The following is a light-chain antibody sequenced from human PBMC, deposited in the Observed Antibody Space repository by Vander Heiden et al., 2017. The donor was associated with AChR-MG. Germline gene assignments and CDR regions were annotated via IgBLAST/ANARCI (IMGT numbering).Light chain of an antibody. CDR2: EVS. J-gene: IGLJ3*02. V-gene: IGLV2-8*01. CDR3: SSYAGSNNWV. Sequence: QPALTQPPSASGSPGQSVTISCTGTSSDVGGYNYVSWYQQHPGNAPNLMIYEVSKRPSGVPDRFSGSKSGNTAALTVSGLQAEDEADYYCSSYAGSNNWVFGGGTKLTVL. CDR1: SSDVGGYNY.